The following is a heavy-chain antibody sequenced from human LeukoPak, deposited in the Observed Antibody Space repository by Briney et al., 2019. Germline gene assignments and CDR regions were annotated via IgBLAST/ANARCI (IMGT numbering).Heavy chain of an antibody. CDR3: AKDLSGSSSWYGPLNWFDP. Sequence: GGSLRLSCAASGFTFSSYAMSWVRQAPGKGLEWVSSISGSGDTTYYADSVKGRFTISRDNSKNTLYLQMNSLRVEDTAVYYCAKDLSGSSSWYGPLNWFDPWGQGTLVTVSS. D-gene: IGHD6-13*01. CDR1: GFTFSSYA. V-gene: IGHV3-23*01. CDR2: ISGSGDTT. J-gene: IGHJ5*02.